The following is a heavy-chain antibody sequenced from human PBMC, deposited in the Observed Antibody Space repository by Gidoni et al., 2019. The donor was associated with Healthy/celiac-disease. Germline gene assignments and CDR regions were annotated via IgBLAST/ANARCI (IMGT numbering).Heavy chain of an antibody. J-gene: IGHJ4*02. CDR2: IYSGGST. Sequence: EVQLVESGGGLIQPGGSLRLSCAASGFPVSTNYMSWVRQAPGKGLEWVSVIYSGGSTYYADSVKGRFTISRDNSKNTLYLQMNSLRAEDTAVYYCARERYSSSWYMDYWGQGTLVTVSS. CDR1: GFPVSTNY. CDR3: ARERYSSSWYMDY. D-gene: IGHD6-13*01. V-gene: IGHV3-53*01.